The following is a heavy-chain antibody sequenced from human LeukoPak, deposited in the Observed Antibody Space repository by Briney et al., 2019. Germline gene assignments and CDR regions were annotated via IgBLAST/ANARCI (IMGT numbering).Heavy chain of an antibody. D-gene: IGHD2-2*01. V-gene: IGHV4-39*07. CDR3: ARESYCSSTSCPGLDY. CDR1: GGSISSSIYY. J-gene: IGHJ4*02. Sequence: SETLSLTCIVSGGSISSSIYYWAWVRQPPGKGLEWIGTVFYNGATQYSPSLRSRVTISIDTSTNQFSLKLSSVTAADTAVYYCARESYCSSTSCPGLDYWGQGTLVTVSS. CDR2: VFYNGAT.